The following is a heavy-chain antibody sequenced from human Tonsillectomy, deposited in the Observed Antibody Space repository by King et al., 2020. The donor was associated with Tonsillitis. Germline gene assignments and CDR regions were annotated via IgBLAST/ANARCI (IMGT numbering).Heavy chain of an antibody. CDR2: TSGSGRSI. D-gene: IGHD3-10*01. CDR3: AKFRGSGSHVYYPMDV. V-gene: IGHV3-23*04. J-gene: IGHJ6*03. CDR1: GFTFTTYA. Sequence: VQLVESGGGLVQPGGSLRLTCAASGFTFTTYAMTWVRQAPGKGLEWVSSTSGSGRSIYIKDSVKGRFTISRDNSKNTLYLQMNSLRAEDTAVYYCAKFRGSGSHVYYPMDVWGNGTTVTVS.